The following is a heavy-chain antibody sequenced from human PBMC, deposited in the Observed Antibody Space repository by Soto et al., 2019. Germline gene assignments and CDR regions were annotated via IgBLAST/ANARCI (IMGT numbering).Heavy chain of an antibody. CDR1: GFTFSSYV. Sequence: PGGSLRLSVAASGFTFSSYVMRWVLQSPGKGLEWVAFISYDGSNKYYADSVKGRFTISRDNSKNTLYLQLNSLRAEDTAVYYCARDTEEYYYESSGYYYWGQGTLVTVSS. CDR3: ARDTEEYYYESSGYYY. CDR2: ISYDGSNK. D-gene: IGHD3-22*01. J-gene: IGHJ4*02. V-gene: IGHV3-30-3*01.